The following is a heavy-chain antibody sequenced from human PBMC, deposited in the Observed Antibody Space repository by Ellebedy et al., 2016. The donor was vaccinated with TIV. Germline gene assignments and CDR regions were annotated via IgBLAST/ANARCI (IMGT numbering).Heavy chain of an antibody. CDR1: GFTFSSYW. CDR2: IKEDGSEK. Sequence: PGGSLRLSCAASGFTFSSYWMSWVRQAPGKGLEWVANIKEDGSEKYYVDSVKGRFTISRDNAKNSLYLKRNSLRAEDTAVYYCARVPWGSGAVNWFDPWGQGTLVTVSS. J-gene: IGHJ5*02. D-gene: IGHD3-10*01. V-gene: IGHV3-7*01. CDR3: ARVPWGSGAVNWFDP.